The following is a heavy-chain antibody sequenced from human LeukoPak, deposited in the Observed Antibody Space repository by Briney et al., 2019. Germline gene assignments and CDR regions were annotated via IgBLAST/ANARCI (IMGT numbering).Heavy chain of an antibody. Sequence: GSLRLSCVASGITFSSYAMSWVRQAPGKGLEWVSAISGSGGSTYYADSVKGRFTISRDNSKNTLYLQMNSLRAGDTAVYYCAKGWYCSGGSCYHTNYFDYWGQGTLVTVSS. CDR2: ISGSGGST. CDR3: AKGWYCSGGSCYHTNYFDY. D-gene: IGHD2-15*01. V-gene: IGHV3-23*01. CDR1: GITFSSYA. J-gene: IGHJ4*02.